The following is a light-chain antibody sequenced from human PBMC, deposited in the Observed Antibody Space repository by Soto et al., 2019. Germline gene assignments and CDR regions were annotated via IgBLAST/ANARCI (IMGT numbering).Light chain of an antibody. V-gene: IGKV1-39*01. CDR3: QQSYRSPLN. CDR2: GTS. Sequence: DIQMTQSPLSLSASVGESVTITCRASQNITNLLNWYQQKPGKPPRLLIFGTSNLQSGVPSRFRGSRSETDFSLSISGLQPEDFATYICQQSYRSPLNFGPGT. J-gene: IGKJ3*01. CDR1: QNITNL.